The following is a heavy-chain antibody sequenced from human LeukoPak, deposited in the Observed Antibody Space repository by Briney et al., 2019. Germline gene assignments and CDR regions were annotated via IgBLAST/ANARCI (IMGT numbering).Heavy chain of an antibody. Sequence: GGTLRLSCAASGFTFSSYSMNWVRQAPGKGLEWVSSISSSSYIYYADSVKGRFTISRDNAKNSLYLQMNSLRAEDTAVYYCARAESSTFGGVIFPDYWGQGTLVTVSS. D-gene: IGHD3-16*02. CDR2: ISSSSYI. V-gene: IGHV3-21*01. J-gene: IGHJ4*02. CDR3: ARAESSTFGGVIFPDY. CDR1: GFTFSSYS.